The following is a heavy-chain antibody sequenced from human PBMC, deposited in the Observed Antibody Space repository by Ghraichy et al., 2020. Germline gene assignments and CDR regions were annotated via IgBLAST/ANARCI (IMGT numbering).Heavy chain of an antibody. D-gene: IGHD6-19*01. CDR1: GYTFTSYA. CDR2: INAGNGNT. J-gene: IGHJ4*02. CDR3: ARSRIAVAGFYFDY. V-gene: IGHV1-3*01. Sequence: ASVKVSCKASGYTFTSYAMHWVRQAPGQRLEWMGWINAGNGNTKYSQKFQGRVTITRDTSASTAYMELSSLRSEDTAVYYCARSRIAVAGFYFDYWGQGTLVTVSS.